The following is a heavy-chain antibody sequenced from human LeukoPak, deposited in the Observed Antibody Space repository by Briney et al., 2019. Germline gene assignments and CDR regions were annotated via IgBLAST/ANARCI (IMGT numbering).Heavy chain of an antibody. CDR3: AKDLYGDYSPDY. CDR2: ISGSGGST. V-gene: IGHV3-23*01. CDR1: GFTFSSYW. Sequence: GGSLRLSCAASGFTFSSYWMSWVRQAPGKGLEWVSAISGSGGSTYYADSVKGRFTISRDNSKNTLYLQMNSLRAEDTAVYYCAKDLYGDYSPDYWGQGTLVTVSS. D-gene: IGHD4-17*01. J-gene: IGHJ4*02.